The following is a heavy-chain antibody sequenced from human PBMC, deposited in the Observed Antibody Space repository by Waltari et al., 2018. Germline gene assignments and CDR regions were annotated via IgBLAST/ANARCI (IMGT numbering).Heavy chain of an antibody. D-gene: IGHD6-13*01. CDR3: AKDKRPSIAAIDY. J-gene: IGHJ4*02. Sequence: EVQLVESGGGLVQPGRSLRLSCAASGFTFDDYAMHWVRQAPGKGLEWVSGSSWNSGSIGYADSVKGRFTISRDNAKNSLYLQMNSLRAEDTALYYCAKDKRPSIAAIDYWGQGTLVTVSS. CDR2: SSWNSGSI. V-gene: IGHV3-9*01. CDR1: GFTFDDYA.